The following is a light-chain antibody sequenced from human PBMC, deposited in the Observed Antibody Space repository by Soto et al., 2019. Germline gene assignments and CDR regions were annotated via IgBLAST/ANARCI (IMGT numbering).Light chain of an antibody. Sequence: QSALTQPASVSGSPGQSITISCTGTSSDVGSYNLVSWYQQHPGKAPKLMIYEVSKRPSGISDRFSGSKSGNTASLTISGLQAEDEADYYCCSYPNSSPSYVFGIGIKLTVL. CDR2: EVS. J-gene: IGLJ1*01. CDR1: SSDVGSYNL. CDR3: CSYPNSSPSYV. V-gene: IGLV2-23*02.